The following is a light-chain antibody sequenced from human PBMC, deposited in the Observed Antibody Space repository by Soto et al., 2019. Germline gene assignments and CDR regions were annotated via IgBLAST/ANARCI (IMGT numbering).Light chain of an antibody. CDR3: QQYNNWPPAYT. CDR2: GAS. CDR1: QSVSSN. V-gene: IGKV3-15*01. Sequence: EIVMTQSPATLSVSPGERVTLSCRASQSVSSNLAWYQQKPGQAPRLLIYGASTRATGIPGRFSGSGSGTEFTLTISSLQSDDSAVYYCQQYNNWPPAYTFGQGTKLEIK. J-gene: IGKJ2*01.